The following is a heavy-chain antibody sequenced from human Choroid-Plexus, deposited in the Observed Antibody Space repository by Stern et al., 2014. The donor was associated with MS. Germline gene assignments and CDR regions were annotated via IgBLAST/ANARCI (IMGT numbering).Heavy chain of an antibody. CDR2: VSYDGSNK. J-gene: IGHJ5*02. CDR3: AKDRQYLTYFFDH. D-gene: IGHD2/OR15-2a*01. V-gene: IGHV3-30*18. CDR1: GFTFGRCA. Sequence: QVQLESGGGVVQPGRPLRLSCVASGFTFGRCAMHWVRQAPGKGLEWVAGVSYDGSNKYYADSVKGRFTISRDNSQNTLYMQMSSLRPEDTAVYYCAKDRQYLTYFFDHWGQGSLVTVSS.